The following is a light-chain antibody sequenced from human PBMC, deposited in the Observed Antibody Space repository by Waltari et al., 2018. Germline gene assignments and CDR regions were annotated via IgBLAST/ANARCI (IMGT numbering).Light chain of an antibody. Sequence: CRASQTVSTSALSWINQKPGQAPRVLIYSTYNRATGIPDRFSGSGSGTDFTLTINRLAPEDFAMYYCQQYDGIVVTFGGGTKVEI. CDR1: QTVSTSA. J-gene: IGKJ4*01. CDR2: STY. V-gene: IGKV3-20*01. CDR3: QQYDGIVVT.